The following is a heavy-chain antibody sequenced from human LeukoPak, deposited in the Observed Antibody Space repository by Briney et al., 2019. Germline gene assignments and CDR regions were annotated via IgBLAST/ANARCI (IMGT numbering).Heavy chain of an antibody. Sequence: ASVKVSCKASGYTFTGYYMHWVRQAPGQGLEWMGWINPNSGGTNYAQKFQGWVTMTRDTSISTAYMELSRLRSEDTAVYYCARGDYDILTGYQFDYWGQGTLVTVSS. CDR1: GYTFTGYY. CDR2: INPNSGGT. J-gene: IGHJ4*02. V-gene: IGHV1-2*04. CDR3: ARGDYDILTGYQFDY. D-gene: IGHD3-9*01.